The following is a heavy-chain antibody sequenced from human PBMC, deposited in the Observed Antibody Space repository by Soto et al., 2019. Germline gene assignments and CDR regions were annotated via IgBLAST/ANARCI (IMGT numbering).Heavy chain of an antibody. CDR1: GFTFSSYV. CDR2: IGATGGTT. V-gene: IGHV3-23*01. Sequence: PGGSLRLSCAGSGFTFSSYVMSWVRQAPGKGLEWVSTIGATGGTTFYADSVKGRFTISRDNFKSTLFLQMNSLRAEDTAVYYCAKDGTRLEWLLPFDYWGQGTLVTVSS. D-gene: IGHD3-3*01. J-gene: IGHJ4*02. CDR3: AKDGTRLEWLLPFDY.